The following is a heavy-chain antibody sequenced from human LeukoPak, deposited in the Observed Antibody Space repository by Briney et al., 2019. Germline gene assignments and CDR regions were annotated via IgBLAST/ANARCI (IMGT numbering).Heavy chain of an antibody. CDR3: ARVGRQWLADDYYFDY. D-gene: IGHD6-19*01. CDR1: GYTFTSYY. J-gene: IGHJ4*02. V-gene: IGHV1-2*02. CDR2: INPNSGGT. Sequence: ASVKVSCKASGYTFTSYYMHWVRQAPGQGLEWMGWINPNSGGTNYAQKLQGRLTMTTDTSTSTAYMELRSLRSDDTAVYYCARVGRQWLADDYYFDYWGQGTLVTVSS.